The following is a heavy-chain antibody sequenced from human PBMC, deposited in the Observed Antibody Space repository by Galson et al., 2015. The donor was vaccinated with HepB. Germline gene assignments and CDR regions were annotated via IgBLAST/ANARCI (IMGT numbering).Heavy chain of an antibody. CDR3: ARDPLTNYDVLTGHYSTAGFDC. D-gene: IGHD3-9*01. Sequence: ISGDSVSSNTAAWNWIRQSPSRGLEWLGRTYCRSKCYNDYALSVKSRITINADTSKNQFSLQLNSVTPEDTAVYYCARDPLTNYDVLTGHYSTAGFDCWGQGSLVTVSS. CDR2: TYCRSKCYN. J-gene: IGHJ4*02. CDR1: GDSVSSNTAA. V-gene: IGHV6-1*01.